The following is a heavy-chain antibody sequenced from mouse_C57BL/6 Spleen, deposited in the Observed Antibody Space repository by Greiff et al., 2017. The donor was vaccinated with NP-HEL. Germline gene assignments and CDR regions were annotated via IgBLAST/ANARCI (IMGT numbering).Heavy chain of an antibody. CDR3: ARRVYGSEYFDV. D-gene: IGHD1-1*01. V-gene: IGHV1-4*01. CDR1: GYTFTSYT. Sequence: QVQLQQSGAELARPGASVKMSCKASGYTFTSYTMHWVNQRPGQGLEWIGYINPSSGYTKYNQKFKDKATLTADKSSSTAYMQLSSLTSEDSAVYYCARRVYGSEYFDVWGTGTTVTVSS. J-gene: IGHJ1*03. CDR2: INPSSGYT.